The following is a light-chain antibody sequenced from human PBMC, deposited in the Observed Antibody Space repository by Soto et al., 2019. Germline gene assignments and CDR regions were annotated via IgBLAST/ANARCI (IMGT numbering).Light chain of an antibody. CDR1: QSISTY. CDR2: DAS. V-gene: IGKV1-39*01. J-gene: IGKJ1*01. CDR3: QHSYSTPWT. Sequence: DIQMTQSPSSLSASVGDRVTITCRASQSISTYLNWYQHKPGKAPKLLIYDASSLQSGVPSRFSGSGSGTDFTLTISSLQPEDFATYYCQHSYSTPWTFGQGTKVEIK.